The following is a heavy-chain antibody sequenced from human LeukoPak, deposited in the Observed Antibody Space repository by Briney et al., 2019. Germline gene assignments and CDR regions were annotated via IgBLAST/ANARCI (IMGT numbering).Heavy chain of an antibody. CDR2: ISGSGGST. CDR3: AKARYSSSWFQYYFDY. CDR1: GFTFSSYG. J-gene: IGHJ4*02. V-gene: IGHV3-23*01. D-gene: IGHD6-13*01. Sequence: GGSLRLSCAASGFTFSSYGMSWVRQAPGKGLEWVSAISGSGGSTYYADSVKGRFTISRDNSKNTLYLQMNSLGAEDTAVYYCAKARYSSSWFQYYFDYWGQGTPVTVSS.